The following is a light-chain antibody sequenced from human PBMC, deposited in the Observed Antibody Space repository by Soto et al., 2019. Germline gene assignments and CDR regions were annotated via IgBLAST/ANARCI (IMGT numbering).Light chain of an antibody. V-gene: IGKV3-11*01. CDR3: QHRSNWLRT. CDR1: QSVGSF. Sequence: EIVLTQSPATLSLSPGERATLSCRASQSVGSFLAWYQQKSGQTPRLLIYDASNRAPGIPARFVGSGSGSDFTPTISTLGPEDFAVSYCQHRSNWLRTFGPGTKVHIK. CDR2: DAS. J-gene: IGKJ3*01.